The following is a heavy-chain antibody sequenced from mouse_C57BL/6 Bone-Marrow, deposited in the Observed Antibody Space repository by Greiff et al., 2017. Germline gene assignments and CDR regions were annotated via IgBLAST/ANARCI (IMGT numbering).Heavy chain of an antibody. Sequence: EVQLVESEGGLVQPGSSMKLSCTASGFTFSDYYMAWVRQVPEKGLEWVANINYDGSSTYYLDSLKSRFIISRDNAKNILYLQMSSLTSEDTATYCCARDRGDYDRGMDYWGQGTSVTVSS. CDR2: INYDGSST. D-gene: IGHD2-4*01. J-gene: IGHJ4*01. CDR3: ARDRGDYDRGMDY. V-gene: IGHV5-16*01. CDR1: GFTFSDYY.